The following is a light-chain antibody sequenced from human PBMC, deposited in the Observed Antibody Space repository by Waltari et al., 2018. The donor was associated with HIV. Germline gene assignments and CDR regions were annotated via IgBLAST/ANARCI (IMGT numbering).Light chain of an antibody. V-gene: IGKV2-28*01. CDR1: QNLLYNNGYNY. CDR3: MQALQNPL. Sequence: DIVMTQSPLSLPVTPGEPASISCRSSQNLLYNNGYNYLDWYLQKPGQPPQVLIYLGSYRASGVPDRFSGSGSGTDFTLKISRVEAEDVGVYYCMQALQNPLFGQGTKLEIK. CDR2: LGS. J-gene: IGKJ2*01.